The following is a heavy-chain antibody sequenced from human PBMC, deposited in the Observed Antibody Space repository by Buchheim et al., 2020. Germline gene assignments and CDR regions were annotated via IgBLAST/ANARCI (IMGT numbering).Heavy chain of an antibody. D-gene: IGHD4-11*01. V-gene: IGHV1-46*01. CDR3: ARARSQLQNLDY. Sequence: QVQLVQSGAEVKKPGASVKVSCKASGYSFTSYYMHWVRQAPGQGLEWMGIINPSGGSTNYAQNFQGRVTMTRDQSTSTVYMELSSLRSEDAAVYYCARARSQLQNLDYWGQGTL. J-gene: IGHJ4*02. CDR2: INPSGGST. CDR1: GYSFTSYY.